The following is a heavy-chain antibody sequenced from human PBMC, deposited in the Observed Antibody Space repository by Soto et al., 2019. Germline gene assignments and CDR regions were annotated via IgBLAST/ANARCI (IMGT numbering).Heavy chain of an antibody. Sequence: QVQLVQSGAEEKKPGASVKVSCKASGYTFTSYAMHWVRQAPGQRLEWMGWINAGNGNTKYSQKFQGRVTITRDTSASTAYMELRSLRSEDTAVDYCARAGVGATPNDYWGQGTRVTVSS. CDR1: GYTFTSYA. CDR3: ARAGVGATPNDY. CDR2: INAGNGNT. V-gene: IGHV1-3*05. J-gene: IGHJ4*02. D-gene: IGHD1-26*01.